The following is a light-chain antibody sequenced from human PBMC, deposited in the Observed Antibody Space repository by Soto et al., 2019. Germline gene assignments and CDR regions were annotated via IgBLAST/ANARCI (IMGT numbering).Light chain of an antibody. CDR2: EVN. CDR3: SSYTSSSTLYV. J-gene: IGLJ1*01. Sequence: QSVLTQPTSVSGSPRQSITIYCTGASSDVGGYTYVSWYQQHPGKAPKLIIYEVNNRPSGVSHRFSGSKSGNTASLTISGLQAEDEADYYCSSYTSSSTLYVFGTGTKLTVL. V-gene: IGLV2-14*01. CDR1: SSDVGGYTY.